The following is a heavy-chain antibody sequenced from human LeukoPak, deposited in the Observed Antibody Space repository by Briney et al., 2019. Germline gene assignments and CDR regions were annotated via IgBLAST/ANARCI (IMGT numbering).Heavy chain of an antibody. CDR3: ARGPHTIFGVVIPSGGDY. Sequence: GGSLRLSCAASGFTFSSYEMNWVRQAPGQGLEWVSYISSSGSTIYYADSVKGRFTISRDNAKNSLYLQMNSLRAEDTAVYYCARGPHTIFGVVIPSGGDYWGQGPLVTVSS. D-gene: IGHD3-3*01. J-gene: IGHJ4*02. CDR2: ISSSGSTI. V-gene: IGHV3-48*03. CDR1: GFTFSSYE.